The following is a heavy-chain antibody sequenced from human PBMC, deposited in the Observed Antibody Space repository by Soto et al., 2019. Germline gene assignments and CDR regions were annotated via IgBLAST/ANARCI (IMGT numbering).Heavy chain of an antibody. CDR1: GYTFTSYA. V-gene: IGHV1-3*01. CDR2: INAGNGNT. Sequence: ASVKVSCKASGYTFTSYAIHWVRQAPGQRLEWMGWINAGNGNTKYSQKFQGRVTITRDTSASTAYMELSSLRSEDTAVYYCARALGYCSSTSCYKGYYYMDVWGKGTTVTVSS. CDR3: ARALGYCSSTSCYKGYYYMDV. J-gene: IGHJ6*03. D-gene: IGHD2-2*02.